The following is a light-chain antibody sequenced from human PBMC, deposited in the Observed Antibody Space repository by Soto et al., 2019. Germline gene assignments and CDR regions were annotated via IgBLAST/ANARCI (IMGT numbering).Light chain of an antibody. J-gene: IGKJ2*01. V-gene: IGKV1-39*01. Sequence: DFQMTQSPSTLSASVGDRVTITCRASQNIRSRLAWFQQKPGKAPKLLIYAASNLQSGVPSRFSGSGSGTDFTLTISSLQPEDFATYFCQQSYTTPVYSFGQGTKVDNK. CDR2: AAS. CDR1: QNIRSR. CDR3: QQSYTTPVYS.